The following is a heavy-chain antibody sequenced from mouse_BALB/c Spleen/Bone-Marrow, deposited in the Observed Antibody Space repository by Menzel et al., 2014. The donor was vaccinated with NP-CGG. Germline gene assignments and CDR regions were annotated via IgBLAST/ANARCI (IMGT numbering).Heavy chain of an antibody. V-gene: IGHV7-3*02. CDR1: GFTFTDYY. CDR3: ARDKGRVFFDY. CDR2: IRNKANGYTT. J-gene: IGHJ2*01. Sequence: EVKLMESGGGLVQPGGSLRLSCATSGFTFTDYYMNWVRQPPGKALEWLGFIRNKANGYTTEYRASVKGRFTISRDNSQNIHYLQSNTLRAEDSATYYCARDKGRVFFDYWGQGTTLT.